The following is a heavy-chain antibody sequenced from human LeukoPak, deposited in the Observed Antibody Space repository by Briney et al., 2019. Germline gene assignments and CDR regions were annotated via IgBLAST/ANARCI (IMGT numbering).Heavy chain of an antibody. Sequence: GGSLRLSCAASGFTFSSYAMSWVRQAPGKGLEWVSAISGSGGSTYYADSVKGRFTISRDNSKNTLYLHMNSLRVEDSAIYYCAKDRTAVPLAYWYFDLWGRGTLVTVSS. CDR2: ISGSGGST. J-gene: IGHJ2*01. D-gene: IGHD2-2*01. V-gene: IGHV3-23*01. CDR3: AKDRTAVPLAYWYFDL. CDR1: GFTFSSYA.